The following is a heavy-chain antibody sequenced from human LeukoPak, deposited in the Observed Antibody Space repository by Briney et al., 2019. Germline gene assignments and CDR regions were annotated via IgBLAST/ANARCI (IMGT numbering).Heavy chain of an antibody. J-gene: IGHJ6*02. CDR2: ISAYNGNT. D-gene: IGHD5-18*01. Sequence: GESLKISCKGSGYSFTSYGISWVRQAPGQGLEWMGWISAYNGNTNYAQKLQGRVTMTTDTSTSTAYMELRSLRSDDTAVYYCARDKLVQLWLDYYYYGMDVWGQGTTVTVSS. CDR3: ARDKLVQLWLDYYYYGMDV. CDR1: GYSFTSYG. V-gene: IGHV1-18*01.